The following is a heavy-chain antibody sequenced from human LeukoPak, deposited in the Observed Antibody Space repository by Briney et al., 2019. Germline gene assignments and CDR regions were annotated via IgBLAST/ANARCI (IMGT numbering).Heavy chain of an antibody. V-gene: IGHV1-24*01. D-gene: IGHD5-18*01. CDR2: FDPEDGTT. J-gene: IGHJ4*02. CDR1: GYTLAELS. CDR3: ATVGYGLYYFNY. Sequence: ASVKVSCKVSGYTLAELSMHWVRQAPGKGLEWMGAFDPEDGTTIYAHKLQGRVTITEDTSTDTAYLELSSLKSDDTAVYYCATVGYGLYYFNYWGQGTPVTVSS.